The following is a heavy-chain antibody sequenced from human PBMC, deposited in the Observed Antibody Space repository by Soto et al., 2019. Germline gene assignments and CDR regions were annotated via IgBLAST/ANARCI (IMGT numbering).Heavy chain of an antibody. J-gene: IGHJ5*02. CDR1: GYIFSNYG. CDR3: ARATYSESVGGPAWFET. Sequence: QVQLVQSGAEVKKPGASVKVSCKTSGYIFSNYGISWIRQAPGQGLEWMGWISPYTGNTDSAQSFQIRVTFITDTSTSTAYMELRSLRSDDTPVYYCARATYSESVGGPAWFETWGQGSLVTVSS. D-gene: IGHD5-12*01. CDR2: ISPYTGNT. V-gene: IGHV1-18*01.